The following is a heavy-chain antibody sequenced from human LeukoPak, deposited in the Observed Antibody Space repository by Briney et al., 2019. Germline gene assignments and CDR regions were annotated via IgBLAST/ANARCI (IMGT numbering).Heavy chain of an antibody. D-gene: IGHD4-17*01. V-gene: IGHV1-69*13. CDR2: IIPIFGTA. J-gene: IGHJ6*02. CDR3: ARVENYGDYYYYGMDV. Sequence: SVTVSCMASGGTFSIYAISWVRQAPGQGLEWMGGIIPIFGTANYAQKFQGRVTITADESTSTAYMELSSLRSEDTAVYYCARVENYGDYYYYGMDVWGQGTTVTVSS. CDR1: GGTFSIYA.